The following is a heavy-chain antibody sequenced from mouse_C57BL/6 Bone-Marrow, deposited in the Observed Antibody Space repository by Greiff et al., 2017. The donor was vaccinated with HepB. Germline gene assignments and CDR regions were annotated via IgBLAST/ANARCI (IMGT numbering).Heavy chain of an antibody. CDR3: ARWLLPYYYSLDY. D-gene: IGHD2-3*01. Sequence: QVQLQQSGPELVKPGASVKISCKASGYSFTSYYIHWVKQRPGQGLEWIGWIYPGSGNTKYNEKFKGKATLTADTSSSTAYMQLSSLTSEDSAVYYGARWLLPYYYSLDYWGQGTSVTVSS. J-gene: IGHJ4*01. CDR1: GYSFTSYY. V-gene: IGHV1-66*01. CDR2: IYPGSGNT.